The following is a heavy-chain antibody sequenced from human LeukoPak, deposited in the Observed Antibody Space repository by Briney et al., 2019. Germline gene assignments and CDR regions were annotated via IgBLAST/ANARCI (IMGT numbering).Heavy chain of an antibody. CDR1: GYTFTGYY. CDR3: AGGTTNTKSAFDM. Sequence: ASVTVSCKASGYTFTGYYMHWVRQAPGQGLEWMGIINPSGSSRSYAQKFQGRVTMTRDTSTSTVYMELSSLRSEDTAVYYCAGGTTNTKSAFDMWGQGTMATLSS. CDR2: INPSGSSR. V-gene: IGHV1-46*01. D-gene: IGHD2-8*01. J-gene: IGHJ3*02.